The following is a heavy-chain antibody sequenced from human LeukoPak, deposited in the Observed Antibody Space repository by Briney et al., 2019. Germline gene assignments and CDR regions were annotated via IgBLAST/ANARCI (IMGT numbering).Heavy chain of an antibody. J-gene: IGHJ4*02. CDR3: ARGLSRRARVKWGNGYSYFGY. CDR1: GGSFSGYY. CDR2: INHSGST. D-gene: IGHD5-24*01. V-gene: IGHV4-34*01. Sequence: SEALSLTCAVYGGSFSGYYWSWIRQPPGKGLEWIGEINHSGSTNYNPSLKSRVTISVDTSKNQFSLKLSSVTAADTAVYYCARGLSRRARVKWGNGYSYFGYWGQGTLVTVSS.